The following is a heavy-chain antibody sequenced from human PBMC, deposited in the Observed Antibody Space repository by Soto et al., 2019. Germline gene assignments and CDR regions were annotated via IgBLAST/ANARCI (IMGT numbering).Heavy chain of an antibody. J-gene: IGHJ4*02. Sequence: LRLSCSASGFTFSSYDMHWVRQATGKGLEWVSAIGTAGDPYYPGSVKGRFTISRENAKNSLYLQMNSLRAGDTAVYYCARLHCSSTSCYFDYWGQGTLVTVSS. CDR3: ARLHCSSTSCYFDY. D-gene: IGHD2-2*01. CDR2: IGTAGDP. CDR1: GFTFSSYD. V-gene: IGHV3-13*05.